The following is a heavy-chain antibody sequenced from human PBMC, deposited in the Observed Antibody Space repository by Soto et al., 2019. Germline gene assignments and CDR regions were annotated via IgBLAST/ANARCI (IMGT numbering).Heavy chain of an antibody. CDR2: INAHSGGT. CDR3: AKDLTRQLAYWLDP. V-gene: IGHV1-2*02. J-gene: IGHJ5*02. CDR1: GFSFTGYY. Sequence: ASVKVSCKASGFSFTGYYIHWLRQAPGQGLEWMGWINAHSGGTEYAQKFQGRVTLTRDTSISTAYMTLSSLRSDDTAIYYCAKDLTRQLAYWLDPWGQGTQVTVS. D-gene: IGHD6-6*01.